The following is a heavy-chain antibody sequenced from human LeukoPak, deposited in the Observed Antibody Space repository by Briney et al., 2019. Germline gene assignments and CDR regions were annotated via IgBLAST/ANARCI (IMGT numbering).Heavy chain of an antibody. Sequence: SETLSLTCAVSGYSISDGYFWAWVRQPPGKGLEWIGSVSHSESGDTYRNPSLKSRVTMSVDTSKNHFSLTLRSVRAADTAVYYCARHYRIRWCFDQWGRGTLVTVSS. D-gene: IGHD2-8*02. CDR2: VSHSESGDT. CDR3: ARHYRIRWCFDQ. CDR1: GYSISDGYF. J-gene: IGHJ4*02. V-gene: IGHV4-38-2*01.